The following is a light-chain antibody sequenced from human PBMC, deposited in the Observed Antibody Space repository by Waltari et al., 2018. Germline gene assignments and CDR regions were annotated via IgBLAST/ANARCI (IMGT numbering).Light chain of an antibody. CDR2: KSS. CDR3: QQYDDFPFT. CDR1: QSISSW. Sequence: DIQMTQSPATLSASVGDRVTISCRASQSISSWLAWYQQKPGKAPKILIFKSSFLESGVPSRFSGSGSETEFSLTISSLQPEDFATYYCQQYDDFPFTFGQGTKVEVK. J-gene: IGKJ2*01. V-gene: IGKV1-5*03.